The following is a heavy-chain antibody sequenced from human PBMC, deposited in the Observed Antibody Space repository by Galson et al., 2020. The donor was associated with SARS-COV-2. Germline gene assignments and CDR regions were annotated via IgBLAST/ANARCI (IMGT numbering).Heavy chain of an antibody. J-gene: IGHJ4*02. Sequence: ESGPTLVNPTQTLTMTCTLSGFSLTTSGVGVGWISQPPGKALEWLALIYWNDDKRYSPSLKSRLTITKDTSKNQVVLTMTNMDPVDTATYFCAHSAPSSLTIFGVVIVKDYFDYWGQGTLVTVSS. CDR1: GFSLTTSGVG. CDR2: IYWNDDK. V-gene: IGHV2-5*01. D-gene: IGHD3-3*01. CDR3: AHSAPSSLTIFGVVIVKDYFDY.